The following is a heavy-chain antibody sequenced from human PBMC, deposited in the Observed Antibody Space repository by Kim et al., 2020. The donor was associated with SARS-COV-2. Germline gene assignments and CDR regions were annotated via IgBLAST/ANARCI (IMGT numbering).Heavy chain of an antibody. J-gene: IGHJ4*01. CDR1: GGSIATAGYC. CDR3: ASDRGQTAAGTPFDS. V-gene: IGHV4-39*07. CDR2: IYYRGNT. Sequence: SETLSLTCIVSGGSIATAGYCWAWFRQPPGKGLEWITNIYYRGNTYYNASLRRRPTISLDRPKNQISLAVTSVTAAQTAAYYCASDRGQTAAGTPFDSWG. D-gene: IGHD6-13*01.